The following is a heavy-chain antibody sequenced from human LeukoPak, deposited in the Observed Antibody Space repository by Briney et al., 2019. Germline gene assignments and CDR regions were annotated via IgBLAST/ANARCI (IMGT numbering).Heavy chain of an antibody. V-gene: IGHV1-46*04. Sequence: ASLKVSSKASGYTFTTNYLHGGRQPPGQGLEGMGIMNPSGGSTSYAQKLQGRVTMTRDTSTSTVYMELSSLRSEDTAVYYCARDREIVVVPAAIRLDYWGQGTLVTVSS. D-gene: IGHD2-2*02. CDR1: GYTFTTNY. CDR3: ARDREIVVVPAAIRLDY. CDR2: MNPSGGST. J-gene: IGHJ4*02.